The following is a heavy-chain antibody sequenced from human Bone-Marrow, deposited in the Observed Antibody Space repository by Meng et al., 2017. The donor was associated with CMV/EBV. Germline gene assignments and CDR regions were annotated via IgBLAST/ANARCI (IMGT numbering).Heavy chain of an antibody. Sequence: GESLKISCAASGFNFNVYEMNWVRQAPGKGLEWVAYISGSAYTRLYSDSVKGRFTISRDNAKTLVHLQMNSLRAEDTATYYCARGELSFLTGYHPGYYGMDVWGQGTTVTVSS. CDR1: GFNFNVYE. CDR3: ARGELSFLTGYHPGYYGMDV. J-gene: IGHJ6*02. V-gene: IGHV3-48*03. CDR2: ISGSAYTR. D-gene: IGHD3-16*01.